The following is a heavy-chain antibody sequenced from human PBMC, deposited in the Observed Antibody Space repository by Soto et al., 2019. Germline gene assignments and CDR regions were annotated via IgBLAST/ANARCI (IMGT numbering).Heavy chain of an antibody. J-gene: IGHJ5*02. Sequence: QVTLKESGPVLVKPTETLTLTCTVSGFSLSNARMGVSWIRQPPGKALEWLAHIFSNDEKSYSSSLKSRLTISKATSKSQVVLTITHMDPLDTATYYCARTAMDYSSYVPWFDPWGQGTLVTVSS. CDR1: GFSLSNARMG. D-gene: IGHD4-4*01. CDR3: ARTAMDYSSYVPWFDP. CDR2: IFSNDEK. V-gene: IGHV2-26*01.